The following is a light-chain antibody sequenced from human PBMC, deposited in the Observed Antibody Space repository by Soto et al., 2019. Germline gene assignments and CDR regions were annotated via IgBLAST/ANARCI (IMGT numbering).Light chain of an antibody. J-gene: IGKJ4*01. Sequence: GERVTLSGRASQSVSSSYFTWYQQKLGQAPRLFIFRASSRATGIPARFSGGGSGTEFNMTISSLQPEDFAVSYCQQYNNWPRATFGGGTKVDIK. V-gene: IGKV3-15*01. CDR3: QQYNNWPRAT. CDR1: QSVSSSY. CDR2: RAS.